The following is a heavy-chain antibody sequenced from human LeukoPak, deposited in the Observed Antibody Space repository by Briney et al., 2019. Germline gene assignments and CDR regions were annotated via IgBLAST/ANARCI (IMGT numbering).Heavy chain of an antibody. D-gene: IGHD2-2*01. CDR1: GGSISSSTYY. V-gene: IGHV4-39*07. CDR2: IYYSGST. J-gene: IGHJ3*02. Sequence: PSETLSLTCTVSGGSISSSTYYWGWIRQPPGKGLEWIGNIYYSGSTSYNPALKSRVTISVDTSKNQFSLKLSSVTAADTAVYYCARGPSGVPAAMLGYAFDIWGQGTMVTVSS. CDR3: ARGPSGVPAAMLGYAFDI.